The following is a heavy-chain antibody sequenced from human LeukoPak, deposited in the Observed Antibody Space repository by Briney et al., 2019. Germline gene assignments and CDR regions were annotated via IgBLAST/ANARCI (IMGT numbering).Heavy chain of an antibody. Sequence: GGSLRLSCAVSGITLSNYGMSWVRQAPGKGLEWVAGISGSGGRSNYADSVKGWFTISRDNPKNTLYLQMNSLRAEDTAVYFCAKRGVVIRVILIGFHKEAYYFDSWGQGALVTVSS. CDR2: ISGSGGRS. D-gene: IGHD3-9*01. J-gene: IGHJ4*02. V-gene: IGHV3-23*01. CDR1: GITLSNYG. CDR3: AKRGVVIRVILIGFHKEAYYFDS.